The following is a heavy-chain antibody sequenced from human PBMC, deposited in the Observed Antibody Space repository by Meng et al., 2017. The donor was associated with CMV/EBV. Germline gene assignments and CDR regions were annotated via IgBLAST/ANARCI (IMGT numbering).Heavy chain of an antibody. V-gene: IGHV3-48*04. CDR3: ARDYYDSSGYYDY. Sequence: GGSLRLSCAASGFTFSSYSMNWVRQAPGKGLEWVSYISSSSSTIYYADSVKGRFTISRDNAKNSLYLQMNSPRAEDTAVYYCARDYYDSSGYYDYWGQGTLVTVSS. CDR2: ISSSSSTI. CDR1: GFTFSSYS. J-gene: IGHJ4*02. D-gene: IGHD3-22*01.